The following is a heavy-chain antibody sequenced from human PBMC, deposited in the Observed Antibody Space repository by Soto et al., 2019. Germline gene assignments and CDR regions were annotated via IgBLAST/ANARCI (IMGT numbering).Heavy chain of an antibody. CDR2: ISYDGSNK. CDR3: AKASTEHAPLPLDY. J-gene: IGHJ4*02. CDR1: GFTFSSYG. D-gene: IGHD2-2*01. Sequence: GGSLRLSCAASGFTFSSYGMHWVRQAPGKGLEWVAVISYDGSNKYYADSVKGRFTISRDNSKNTLYLQMNSLRAEDTAVYYCAKASTEHAPLPLDYWGQGTLVTVSS. V-gene: IGHV3-30*18.